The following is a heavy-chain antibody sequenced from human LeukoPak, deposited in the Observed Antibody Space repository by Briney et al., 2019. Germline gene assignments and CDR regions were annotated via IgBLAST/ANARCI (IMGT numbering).Heavy chain of an antibody. CDR3: ASALRIYYYFDY. CDR2: ISGSGGKT. D-gene: IGHD1-26*01. Sequence: GGSLRLSCAASGFTFSSYGMSWVRQAPGKGLEWVSGISGSGGKTDYADSVKGRFTISRDNSKNTLYLQMNSLRAEDTAVYYCASALRIYYYFDYWGQGTLVTVSS. J-gene: IGHJ4*02. V-gene: IGHV3-23*01. CDR1: GFTFSSYG.